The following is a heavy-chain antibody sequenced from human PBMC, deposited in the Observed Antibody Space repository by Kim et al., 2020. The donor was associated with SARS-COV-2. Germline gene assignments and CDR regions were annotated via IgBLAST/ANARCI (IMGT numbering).Heavy chain of an antibody. CDR1: GFTFNNYG. CDR2: ISINGGST. J-gene: IGHJ4*02. V-gene: IGHV3-23*01. CDR3: AKDPRRVGTAAPAYFDY. D-gene: IGHD2-2*01. Sequence: GGSLRLSCAASGFTFNNYGMSWVRQAPGKGLEWVASISINGGSTYYGDSVKGRFAVSRDNSKNTLNLQMNRLTVEDTAVYYCAKDPRRVGTAAPAYFDYWGQGTLVTVSS.